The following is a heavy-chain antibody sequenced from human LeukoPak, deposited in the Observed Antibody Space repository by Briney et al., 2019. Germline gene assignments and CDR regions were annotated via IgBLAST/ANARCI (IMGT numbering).Heavy chain of an antibody. Sequence: PSETLSLTCTVSGGSISSYYWSWIRQPPGKGLEWIGYIYTSGSTYYNPSLKSRVTISVDTSKNQFSLKLSSVTAADTAVYYCARAETHWELKGGFDYWGQGTLVTVSS. V-gene: IGHV4-4*09. J-gene: IGHJ4*02. CDR2: IYTSGST. D-gene: IGHD1-26*01. CDR1: GGSISSYY. CDR3: ARAETHWELKGGFDY.